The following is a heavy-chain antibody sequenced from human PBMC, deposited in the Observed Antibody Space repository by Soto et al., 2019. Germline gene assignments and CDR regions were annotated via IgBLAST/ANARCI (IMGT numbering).Heavy chain of an antibody. CDR1: GFTFSSYG. CDR3: AKDSSSGRSD. J-gene: IGHJ4*02. CDR2: ISYDGSNK. V-gene: IGHV3-30*18. Sequence: QVQLVESGGGVVEPGRSLRLSCAASGFTFSSYGMHWVRQAPGKGLEWVAVISYDGSNKYYADSVKGRFTISRDNSKNTLYLQMNSLRAEDTAVYYGAKDSSSGRSDWGQGTLVTVSS. D-gene: IGHD3-10*01.